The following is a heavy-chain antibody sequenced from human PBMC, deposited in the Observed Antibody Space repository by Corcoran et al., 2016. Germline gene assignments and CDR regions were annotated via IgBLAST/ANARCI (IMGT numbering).Heavy chain of an antibody. CDR3: ARGGYRAATGPDY. D-gene: IGHD1-1*01. CDR2: INHSGST. CDR1: GGSFSGYY. Sequence: QLQQWGAGLLKPSETLSLTCAVYGGSFSGYYWSWIRQPPGKGLEWIGEINHSGSTNYNPSLKSRVTISVDTSKNQFSLKLSSVTAADTAVYYCARGGYRAATGPDYWGQGTLVTVSS. J-gene: IGHJ4*02. V-gene: IGHV4-34*01.